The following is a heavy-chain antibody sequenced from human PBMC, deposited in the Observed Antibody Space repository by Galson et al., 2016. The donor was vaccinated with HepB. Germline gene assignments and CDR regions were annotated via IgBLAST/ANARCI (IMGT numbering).Heavy chain of an antibody. V-gene: IGHV3-48*02. CDR3: ARDDRGSEDY. CDR2: ITRSGGTT. Sequence: LRLSCAASGFTFSNYDMHWFRQAPGKGLEWVSYITRSGGTTLYADSVKGRFTISRDNAKNSLYLQMNSLRDEDTAVYYCARDDRGSEDYWGQGTLVTVSS. D-gene: IGHD1-26*01. J-gene: IGHJ4*02. CDR1: GFTFSNYD.